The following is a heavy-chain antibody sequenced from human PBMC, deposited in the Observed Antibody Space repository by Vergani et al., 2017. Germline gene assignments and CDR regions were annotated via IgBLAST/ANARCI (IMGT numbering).Heavy chain of an antibody. D-gene: IGHD3-10*01. J-gene: IGHJ6*02. CDR2: INPNSGGT. CDR3: ARAQLLWCGELVPYYYYGMDV. V-gene: IGHV1-2*02. Sequence: QVQLVQSGAEVKKPGASVKVSCKASGYNSTGYYMHWVRQAPGQGLEWMGWINPNSGGTNYAQKFQGRVTMTRDTSISTAYMELSRLRSDDTAVYYCARAQLLWCGELVPYYYYGMDVWGQGTTVTVSS. CDR1: GYNSTGYY.